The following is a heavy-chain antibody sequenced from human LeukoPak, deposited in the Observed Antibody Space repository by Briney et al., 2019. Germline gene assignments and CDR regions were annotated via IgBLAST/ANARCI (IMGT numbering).Heavy chain of an antibody. Sequence: SETLSLTCTVSGGSISSYYWSWIRQPPGKGLEWNGYIYYSGSTNYNPSLKSRVTISVDTSKNQFSLKLNSVTAADTAVYYCARSSEGRYYYDSSGYSYYYYYMDVWGKGTTVTISS. J-gene: IGHJ6*03. CDR2: IYYSGST. D-gene: IGHD3-22*01. V-gene: IGHV4-59*01. CDR3: ARSSEGRYYYDSSGYSYYYYYMDV. CDR1: GGSISSYY.